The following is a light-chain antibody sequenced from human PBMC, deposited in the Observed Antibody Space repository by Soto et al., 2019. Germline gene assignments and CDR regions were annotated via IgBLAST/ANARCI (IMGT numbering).Light chain of an antibody. CDR1: QSVSSN. J-gene: IGKJ1*01. CDR3: QQYNNWLRT. CDR2: GAS. Sequence: EIVMTPSPATLSVSPRERATPSFRASQSVSSNLAWYQQKPGQAPRLLIYGASTRATGIPARFSGSGSGTELTLTISSLQSEDFAVYYCQQYNNWLRTFGQGTKVDI. V-gene: IGKV3-15*01.